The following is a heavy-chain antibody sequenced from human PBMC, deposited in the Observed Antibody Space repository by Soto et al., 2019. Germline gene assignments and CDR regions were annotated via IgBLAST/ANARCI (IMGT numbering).Heavy chain of an antibody. D-gene: IGHD4-17*01. CDR2: VYYTGDT. J-gene: IGHJ6*02. CDR3: VRQGIDYLHGLVDV. Sequence: QVQLQQSGPRLVKPSETLSLTCTVSSGPDRSHNWGWIRQPPGRGLEWIGYVYYTGDTAYNPSLRGRVTISADTSTNDISLPLNSLTAADTAVYYCVRQGIDYLHGLVDVWGQGTSVSVSS. V-gene: IGHV4-59*08. CDR1: SGPDRSHN.